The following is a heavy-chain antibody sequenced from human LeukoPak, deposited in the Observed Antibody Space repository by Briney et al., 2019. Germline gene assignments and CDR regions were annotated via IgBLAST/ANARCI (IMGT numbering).Heavy chain of an antibody. CDR1: GYSISSGYY. J-gene: IGHJ4*02. CDR2: MCHSGST. D-gene: IGHD3-16*01. Sequence: SETLSLTCAVSGYSISSGYYWGWIRQPPGKGLEWIGSMCHSGSTYYNPSLKSRVTISVDTSKNQFSLRLSSVTAADTAVYYCARRTGGSFDYWGQGTLVTVSS. CDR3: ARRTGGSFDY. V-gene: IGHV4-38-2*01.